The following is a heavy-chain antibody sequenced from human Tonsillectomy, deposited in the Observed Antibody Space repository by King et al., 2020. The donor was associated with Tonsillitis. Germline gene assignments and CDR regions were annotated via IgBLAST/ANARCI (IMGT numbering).Heavy chain of an antibody. CDR1: GFTFSSYA. CDR2: ISGSGGSS. Sequence: VQLVESGGGLEQPGGSLRLSCAASGFTFSSYAMSWVRQAPGKGLEWVSFISGSGGSSSYADSVKGRFTISRDNSKNTVYLQMSSLRADDTAVYYCAILRSSRGWFDPWGQGTLVTVSS. J-gene: IGHJ5*02. V-gene: IGHV3-23*04. D-gene: IGHD6-13*01. CDR3: AILRSSRGWFDP.